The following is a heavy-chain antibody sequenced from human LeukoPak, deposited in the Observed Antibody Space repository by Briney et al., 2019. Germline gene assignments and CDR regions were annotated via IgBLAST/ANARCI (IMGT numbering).Heavy chain of an antibody. Sequence: GGSLRLSCAASGFTFDDYAMSWVRQAPGKGLEWVSAISDTGNTYHADSVKGRFTISRDSSKNTLFLQMNRLRPEDAAVYYCAKAPVTTCRGAFRYPFDYWGLGTLVTVSS. D-gene: IGHD2-15*01. CDR2: ISDTGNT. CDR1: GFTFDDYA. J-gene: IGHJ4*02. CDR3: AKAPVTTCRGAFRYPFDY. V-gene: IGHV3-23*01.